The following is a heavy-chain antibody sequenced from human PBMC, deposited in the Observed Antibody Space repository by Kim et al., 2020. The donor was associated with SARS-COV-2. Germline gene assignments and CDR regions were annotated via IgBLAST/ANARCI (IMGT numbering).Heavy chain of an antibody. J-gene: IGHJ4*02. Sequence: ASVKVSCKVSGYTLTELSMHWVRQTPGKGLEWMGGFDPEDGETIYAQKFQGRVTMTEDTSTDTAYMELSSLRSEDTAVYYCASGRVRYGSSWSVDYWGQGTLVTVSS. CDR1: GYTLTELS. CDR3: ASGRVRYGSSWSVDY. D-gene: IGHD6-13*01. CDR2: FDPEDGET. V-gene: IGHV1-24*01.